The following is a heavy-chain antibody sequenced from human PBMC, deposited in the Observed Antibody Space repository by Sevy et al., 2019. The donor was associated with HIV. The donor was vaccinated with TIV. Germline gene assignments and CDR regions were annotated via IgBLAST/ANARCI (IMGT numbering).Heavy chain of an antibody. D-gene: IGHD3-3*01. CDR3: AKGDWSGAGSYKWVDP. CDR2: ISDSGGTT. CDR1: GFTFSSYG. J-gene: IGHJ5*02. Sequence: GESLKISCEASGFTFSSYGMTWVRQAPEKGLEWVSSISDSGGTTYYADSVKGRFTISRDNSKNTLYLQVNSLRAEDTATYYCAKGDWSGAGSYKWVDPWGQRTLVTVSS. V-gene: IGHV3-23*01.